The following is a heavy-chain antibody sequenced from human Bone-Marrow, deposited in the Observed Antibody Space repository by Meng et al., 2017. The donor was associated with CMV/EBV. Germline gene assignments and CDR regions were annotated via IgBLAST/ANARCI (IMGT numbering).Heavy chain of an antibody. Sequence: GESLKISCAASGFTFSSYAMHWVRQAPGKGLEWVAVISYDGSNKYYADSAKGRFTISRDNSKNTLYLQMNSLRAEDTAVYYCARGRMVPAAIVGYWGQGTLVTVSS. CDR2: ISYDGSNK. V-gene: IGHV3-30-3*01. D-gene: IGHD2-2*01. CDR3: ARGRMVPAAIVGY. J-gene: IGHJ4*02. CDR1: GFTFSSYA.